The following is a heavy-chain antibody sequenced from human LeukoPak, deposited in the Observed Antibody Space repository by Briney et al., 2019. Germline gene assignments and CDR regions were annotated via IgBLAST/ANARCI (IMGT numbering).Heavy chain of an antibody. CDR1: GFTFSSYW. CDR2: ISYDGSNK. V-gene: IGHV3-30-3*01. J-gene: IGHJ4*02. CDR3: ARDPEMAPFDY. Sequence: GGSLRLSCAASGFTFSSYWMSWVRQAPGKGLEWVAVISYDGSNKYYADSVKGRFTISRDNSKNTLYLQMNSLRAEDTAVYYCARDPEMAPFDYWGQGTLVTVSS. D-gene: IGHD5-24*01.